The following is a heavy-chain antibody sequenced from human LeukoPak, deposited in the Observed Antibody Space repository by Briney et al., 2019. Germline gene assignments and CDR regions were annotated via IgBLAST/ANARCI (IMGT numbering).Heavy chain of an antibody. CDR1: GGAIIPFY. J-gene: IGHJ5*02. CDR2: IYSNGSN. V-gene: IGHV4-4*07. D-gene: IGHD3-22*01. Sequence: SETLSLTCSVSGGAIIPFYWNWIRQPAGKGLEWIGRIYSNGSNKYNPSLKSRVTMSVDTSKNQFSLKLSSVTAADTAVYYCAKDYYDSSEGWFDPWGQGTLVTVSS. CDR3: AKDYYDSSEGWFDP.